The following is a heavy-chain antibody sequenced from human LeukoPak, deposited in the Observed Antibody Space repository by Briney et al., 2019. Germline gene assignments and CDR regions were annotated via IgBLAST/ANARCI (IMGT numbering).Heavy chain of an antibody. J-gene: IGHJ4*02. CDR1: GFTFSSYA. V-gene: IGHV3-23*01. CDR3: AKGGNGYCTNGICSPRVVAAIDY. CDR2: ISGSGGST. Sequence: PGGSLRLSCAAFGFTFSSYAMSWVRQAPGKGLEWVSGISGSGGSTHYADSVKGRFTISRDNSKNTLYLQMNSLRAEDTAVYYCAKGGNGYCTNGICSPRVVAAIDYWGQGTLVTVSS. D-gene: IGHD2-8*01.